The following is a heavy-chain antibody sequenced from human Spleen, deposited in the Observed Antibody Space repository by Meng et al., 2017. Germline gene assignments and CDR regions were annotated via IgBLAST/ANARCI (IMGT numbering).Heavy chain of an antibody. Sequence: ETLSLTCVVSGGSFSDYYWSWIRQPPGKGLEWVSGISGSGATTYYADSAKGRFTISRDNSKNTLYLQMSSLRVEDTAVYYCAKGIPFDYWGQGTLVTVSS. D-gene: IGHD6-13*01. CDR1: GGSFSDYY. CDR2: ISGSGATT. CDR3: AKGIPFDY. V-gene: IGHV3-23*01. J-gene: IGHJ4*02.